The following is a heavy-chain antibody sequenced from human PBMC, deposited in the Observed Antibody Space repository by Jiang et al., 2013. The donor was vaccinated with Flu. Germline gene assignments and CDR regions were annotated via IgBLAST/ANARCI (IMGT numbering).Heavy chain of an antibody. D-gene: IGHD4-17*01. J-gene: IGHJ4*02. V-gene: IGHV4-4*02. CDR3: ARVDGDYTFDY. CDR1: GGSISSSNW. Sequence: SLTCAVSGGSISSSNWWRLGPPAPREGAWSGLGKSIIVGAPTTTRPLKSRVTISVDKSKNQFSLKLSSVTAADTAVYYCARVDGDYTFDYWGQGTLVTVSS. CDR2: SIIVGAP.